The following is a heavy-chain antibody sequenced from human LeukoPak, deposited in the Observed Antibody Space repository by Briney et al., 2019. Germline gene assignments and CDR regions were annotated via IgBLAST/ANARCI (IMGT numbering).Heavy chain of an antibody. CDR3: ARAAYTYGSDAFAI. D-gene: IGHD5-18*01. CDR1: GDSINSGGFY. V-gene: IGHV4-31*03. Sequence: SQTLSLTCTVSGDSINSGGFYWNWIRQHPGKGLEWIGYIYSSGNTYHNPSLKSRVIISLDTPKNQFSLNLSSVTAADTAVYYCARAAYTYGSDAFAIWGQGTMVAVSS. CDR2: IYSSGNT. J-gene: IGHJ3*02.